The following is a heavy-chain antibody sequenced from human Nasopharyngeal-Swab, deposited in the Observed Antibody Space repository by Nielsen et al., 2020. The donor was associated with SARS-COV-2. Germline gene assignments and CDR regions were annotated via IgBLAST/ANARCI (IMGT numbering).Heavy chain of an antibody. Sequence: WIRQPPGKGLEWVAVISYDGSNEYYGDSVKGRFTISRDNSKNTLYLQMNSLRVDDTAVYYCAKDVHADYGGIDYWGQGTLVTVSS. J-gene: IGHJ4*02. V-gene: IGHV3-30*18. D-gene: IGHD4/OR15-4a*01. CDR2: ISYDGSNE. CDR3: AKDVHADYGGIDY.